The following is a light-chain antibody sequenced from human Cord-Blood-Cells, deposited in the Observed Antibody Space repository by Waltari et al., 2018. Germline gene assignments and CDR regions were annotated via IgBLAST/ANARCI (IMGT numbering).Light chain of an antibody. V-gene: IGKV1-12*01. Sequence: DIQITQSPSSASRPVGDRVPNACRASQGISSWLAWYQQKPGKAPTLLIYAASSLQSGVPSRFSGSGAGTDYTLTISSLQPEEFATYYWQQANSFPRTFGQGTKVEIK. CDR2: AAS. J-gene: IGKJ1*01. CDR1: QGISSW. CDR3: QQANSFPRT.